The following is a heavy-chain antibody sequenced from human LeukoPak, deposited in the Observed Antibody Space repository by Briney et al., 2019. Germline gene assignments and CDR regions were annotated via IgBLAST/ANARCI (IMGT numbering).Heavy chain of an antibody. D-gene: IGHD3-10*01. CDR3: ARGRYYYGSGAHASFDI. Sequence: ASVKVSCKASGYTFTSYDINWVRQATGQGLEWMGWMNPNSGNTGYAQKFQGRVTITRNTSISTAYMELSSLRSEDTAVYYCARGRYYYGSGAHASFDIWGQGTTVTVSS. CDR2: MNPNSGNT. J-gene: IGHJ3*02. V-gene: IGHV1-8*03. CDR1: GYTFTSYD.